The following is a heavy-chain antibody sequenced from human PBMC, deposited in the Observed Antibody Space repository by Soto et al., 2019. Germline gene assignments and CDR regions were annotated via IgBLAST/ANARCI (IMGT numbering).Heavy chain of an antibody. CDR1: GGSISSGGYY. D-gene: IGHD1-1*01. V-gene: IGHV4-31*02. CDR3: ARVGSGNDAFDI. J-gene: IGHJ3*02. CDR2: IYYSGST. Sequence: PSETLSLTCTVSGGSISSGGYYWSWIRQHPGKGPEWIGYIYYSGSTYYNPSLKSRVTISVDTSKNQFSLKLSSVTAADSAVYYCARVGSGNDAFDIWGQGTMVTVSS.